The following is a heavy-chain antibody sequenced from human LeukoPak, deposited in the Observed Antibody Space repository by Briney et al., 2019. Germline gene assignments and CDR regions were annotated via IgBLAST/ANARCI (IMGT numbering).Heavy chain of an antibody. D-gene: IGHD6-13*01. J-gene: IGHJ4*02. CDR3: ATTNGILAAAGNPFDY. Sequence: PGGSLRLSCAASGFTFSTYGMNWVRQAPGKGLEWVSSISSSYSYIYDADSVKGRFTISRDNAKNSLYLQMNSLRAEDTAIYYCATTNGILAAAGNPFDYWGQGTLVTVSS. CDR1: GFTFSTYG. V-gene: IGHV3-21*04. CDR2: ISSSYSYI.